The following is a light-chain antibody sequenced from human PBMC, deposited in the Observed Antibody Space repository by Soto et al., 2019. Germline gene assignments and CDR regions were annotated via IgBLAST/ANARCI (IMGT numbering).Light chain of an antibody. Sequence: EIVLTQSPGTLSLSPGERATVSCRASQSISSSYLAWYQQKPGQAPRLLIYGASSRATGIPDRFSGSGSGTDFTLTISRLEPEDFAVYYCQESPRTFGQGTKVDIK. J-gene: IGKJ1*01. CDR1: QSISSSY. CDR3: QESPRT. V-gene: IGKV3-20*01. CDR2: GAS.